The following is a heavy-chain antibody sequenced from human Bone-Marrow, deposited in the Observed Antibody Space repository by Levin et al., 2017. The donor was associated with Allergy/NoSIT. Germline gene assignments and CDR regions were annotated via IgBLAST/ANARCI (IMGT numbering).Heavy chain of an antibody. CDR3: ATGQGHLVGPP. D-gene: IGHD6-6*01. Sequence: ASVKVSCKASGDTFSSYDINWVRQASGQGLEWMGWMNPKSGNTVYAQKFQGRVTMTRNTSISTAYMDLSSPRSDDTAVYYCATGQGHLVGPPWGQGTLVTVSS. CDR2: MNPKSGNT. J-gene: IGHJ5*02. CDR1: GDTFSSYD. V-gene: IGHV1-8*01.